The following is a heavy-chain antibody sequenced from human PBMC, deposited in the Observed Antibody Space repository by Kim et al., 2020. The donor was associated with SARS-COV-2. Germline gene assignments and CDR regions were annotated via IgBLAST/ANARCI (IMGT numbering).Heavy chain of an antibody. V-gene: IGHV3-33*01. J-gene: IGHJ4*02. CDR3: ARGGDSSSSELDY. D-gene: IGHD6-13*01. Sequence: ADSVKGRFTISRDNSKNTQYLQMNSLRAEDTAVYYCARGGDSSSSELDYWGQGTLVTVSS.